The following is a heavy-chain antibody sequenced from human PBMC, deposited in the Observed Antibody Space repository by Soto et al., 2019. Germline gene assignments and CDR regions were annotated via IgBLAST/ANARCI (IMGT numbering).Heavy chain of an antibody. CDR2: FHYSGST. D-gene: IGHD3-16*01. J-gene: IGHJ4*02. CDR3: ARGFGRSHFDY. CDR1: VGSIISRDSY. Sequence: PSETLSLTCTFSVGSIISRDSYWGWIRQPPGKGLEWIGSFHYSGSTYYNPSLKSRVTISVDTSKNQLSLRVTSVTAADTAVYYCARGFGRSHFDYWGQGTLVTVSS. V-gene: IGHV4-39*01.